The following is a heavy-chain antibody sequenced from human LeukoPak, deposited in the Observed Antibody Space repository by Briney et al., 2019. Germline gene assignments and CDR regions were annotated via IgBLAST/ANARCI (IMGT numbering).Heavy chain of an antibody. J-gene: IGHJ4*02. CDR2: IYPGDSDT. CDR3: ARSWVAGYGTVLDY. D-gene: IGHD6-19*01. Sequence: GESLKIACEGSGYTFTTYWIGWVRQMPGKGLEWVGIIYPGDSDTRYSPSFQGQVTISADKSISTAYLQWSSLKASDSAIYYCARSWVAGYGTVLDYWGQGTLVTVSS. CDR1: GYTFTTYW. V-gene: IGHV5-51*01.